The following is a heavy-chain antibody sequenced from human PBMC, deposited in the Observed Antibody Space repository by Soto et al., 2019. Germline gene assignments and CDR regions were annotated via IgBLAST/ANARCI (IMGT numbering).Heavy chain of an antibody. CDR2: INPSGGST. V-gene: IGHV1-46*01. J-gene: IGHJ6*02. CDR1: GYTFTSYY. Sequence: VKVSCTASGYTFTSYYMHWVRQAPGQGLEWMGIINPSGGSTSYAQKFQGRVTMTRDTSTSTVYMELSSLRSEDTAVYYCARGDIVVVPAGYGMDVWGQGTTVTVS. CDR3: ARGDIVVVPAGYGMDV. D-gene: IGHD2-2*01.